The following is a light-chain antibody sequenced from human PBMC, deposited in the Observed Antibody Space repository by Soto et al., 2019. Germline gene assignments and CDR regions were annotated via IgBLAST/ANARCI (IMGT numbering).Light chain of an antibody. Sequence: ETVLTQSPATLSLSPGERATLSCRASQNVDIYLAWYQQKPGQAPRLLIYEASNRATGVPPRFSGSGSGTDFTLTISSLEPEDFALYYCQQRRNWPPLTFGQGTRLEIK. V-gene: IGKV3-11*01. CDR2: EAS. J-gene: IGKJ5*01. CDR3: QQRRNWPPLT. CDR1: QNVDIY.